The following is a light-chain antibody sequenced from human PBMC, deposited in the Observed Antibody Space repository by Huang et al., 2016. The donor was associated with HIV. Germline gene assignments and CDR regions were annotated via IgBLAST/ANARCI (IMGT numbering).Light chain of an antibody. Sequence: IVMTQSPATLSVSPGERVILSCRARRSVGNNLAWYQQKVGQPPRLLIYGASTRATGIAARFRGSGSGTDFTLTISSLQSEDFAVYYCQQYNDWPPWYTFGQGTKLEIK. J-gene: IGKJ2*01. CDR3: QQYNDWPPWYT. CDR2: GAS. CDR1: RSVGNN. V-gene: IGKV3-15*01.